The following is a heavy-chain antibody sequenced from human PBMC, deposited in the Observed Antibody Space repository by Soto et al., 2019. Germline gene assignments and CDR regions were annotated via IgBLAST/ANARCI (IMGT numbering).Heavy chain of an antibody. CDR2: IYYSGST. J-gene: IGHJ1*01. D-gene: IGHD3-3*01. CDR3: ARLRGGAEYFQH. CDR1: GGSISSSSYY. V-gene: IGHV4-39*01. Sequence: SETLSLTCTVSGGSISSSSYYWGWIRQPPGKGLEWIGSIYYSGSTYYNPSLKSRVTISVDTSKNQFSLKLSSVTAADTAVYYCARLRGGAEYFQHWGQGTLVTVSS.